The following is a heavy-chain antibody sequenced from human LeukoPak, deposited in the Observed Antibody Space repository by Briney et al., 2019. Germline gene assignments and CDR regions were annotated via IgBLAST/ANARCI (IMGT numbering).Heavy chain of an antibody. V-gene: IGHV4-30-2*01. CDR1: GGSISSGGYY. D-gene: IGHD6-13*01. Sequence: SETLSLTCTVSGGSISSGGYYWSWIRQPPGKGLEWIGYIYHSGSTYYNPSLKSRVTISVDRSKNQFSLKLSSVTAADTAVYYCARSSSWSFDYWGQGTLVTVSS. CDR2: IYHSGST. CDR3: ARSSSWSFDY. J-gene: IGHJ4*02.